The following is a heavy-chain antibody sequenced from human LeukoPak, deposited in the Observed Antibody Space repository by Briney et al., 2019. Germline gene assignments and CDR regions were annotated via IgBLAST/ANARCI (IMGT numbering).Heavy chain of an antibody. Sequence: AASVKVSCXASGYTLSTNGISWVRQAPGQGLEWMGWISAYNGNTNYAQKLQGRVTMTTDTSTSTAYMELRSLRSDDTAVYYCARDRGRAPFDPWGQGTLVTVSS. CDR3: ARDRGRAPFDP. J-gene: IGHJ5*02. V-gene: IGHV1-18*01. CDR2: ISAYNGNT. CDR1: GYTLSTNG. D-gene: IGHD3-10*01.